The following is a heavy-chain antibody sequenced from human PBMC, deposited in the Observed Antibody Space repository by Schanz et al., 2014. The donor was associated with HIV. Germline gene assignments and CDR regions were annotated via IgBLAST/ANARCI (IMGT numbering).Heavy chain of an antibody. Sequence: VQLVESGGGLVKPGGSLRLSCAGSALTFSGYSMNWVRQTPGKGLEWVAVISYDGSNKYYADSVKGRFTISRDNSKNTLYLQMNSLRAEDTAVYYCARGDGGYWYYFDYWGQGTLVTVSS. J-gene: IGHJ4*02. V-gene: IGHV3-30-3*01. CDR2: ISYDGSNK. CDR1: ALTFSGYS. CDR3: ARGDGGYWYYFDY. D-gene: IGHD5-12*01.